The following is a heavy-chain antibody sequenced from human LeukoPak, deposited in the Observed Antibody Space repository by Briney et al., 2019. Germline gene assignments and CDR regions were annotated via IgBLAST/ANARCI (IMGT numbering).Heavy chain of an antibody. CDR3: AGGYSSSWYEPFDY. J-gene: IGHJ4*02. D-gene: IGHD6-13*01. V-gene: IGHV1-18*01. CDR1: GYTLTRYG. CDR2: ISAYNGNT. Sequence: ASVKVSCKASGYTLTRYGISWVRQAPGQGLEWMGWISAYNGNTNYAQKLQGRVTMTTDTSTSTAYMELRSLRSDDTAVYYCAGGYSSSWYEPFDYWGEGALVTVSS.